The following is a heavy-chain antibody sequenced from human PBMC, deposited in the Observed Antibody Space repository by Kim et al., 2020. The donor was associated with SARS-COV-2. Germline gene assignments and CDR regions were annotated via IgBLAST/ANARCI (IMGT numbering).Heavy chain of an antibody. D-gene: IGHD3-9*01. CDR1: GGSISSGGYY. CDR2: IYYSGST. Sequence: SETLSLTCTVSGGSISSGGYYWSWIRQHPGKGLEWIGYIYYSGSTYYNPSLKSRVTISVDTSKNQFSLKLSSVTAADTAVYYCARESDYDILTGTPMNGMDVWGQGTTVTVSS. J-gene: IGHJ6*02. CDR3: ARESDYDILTGTPMNGMDV. V-gene: IGHV4-31*03.